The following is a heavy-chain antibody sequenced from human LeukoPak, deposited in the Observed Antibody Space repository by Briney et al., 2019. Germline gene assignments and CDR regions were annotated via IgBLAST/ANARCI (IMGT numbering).Heavy chain of an antibody. CDR3: AREKSFGGSRLAFDY. Sequence: ASVKVSCKASGYTFTGYYMHWVRQAPGQGLEWMGWINPNSGGTNYAQKFQGRVTMTRDTSISTAYMELSRLRSDDTAVYYCAREKSFGGSRLAFDYWGQGTLVTVSS. V-gene: IGHV1-2*02. CDR1: GYTFTGYY. CDR2: INPNSGGT. D-gene: IGHD3-10*01. J-gene: IGHJ4*02.